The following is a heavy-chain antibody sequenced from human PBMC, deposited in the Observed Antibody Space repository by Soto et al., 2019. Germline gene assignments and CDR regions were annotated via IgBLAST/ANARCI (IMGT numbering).Heavy chain of an antibody. J-gene: IGHJ6*03. CDR3: AKTGDYYMDV. V-gene: IGHV4-34*01. D-gene: IGHD1-26*01. CDR1: GGSFSGYY. CDR2: INHSGST. Sequence: PSETPSLTCAVYGGSFSGYYWSWIRQPPGKGLEWIGEINHSGSTNYNPSLKSRVTISVDTSKNQFSLKLSSVTAADTAVYYCAKTGDYYMDVWGKGTTVTVSS.